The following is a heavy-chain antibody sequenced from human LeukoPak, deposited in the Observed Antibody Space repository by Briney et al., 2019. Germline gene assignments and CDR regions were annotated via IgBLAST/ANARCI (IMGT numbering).Heavy chain of an antibody. CDR1: GGSFSGYY. CDR3: ARGDWESRWRDY. V-gene: IGHV4-34*01. D-gene: IGHD1-26*01. Sequence: SETLSLTCAVYGGSFSGYYWSWIRQPPGKGLEWIGEINHSGSTNYNPSLKSRVTISVDTSKNQFSLKLSSVTAADTAVYYCARGDWESRWRDYWGQGTLVTVSS. CDR2: INHSGST. J-gene: IGHJ4*02.